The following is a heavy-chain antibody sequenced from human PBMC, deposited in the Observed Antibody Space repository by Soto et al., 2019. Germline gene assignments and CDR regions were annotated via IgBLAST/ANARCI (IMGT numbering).Heavy chain of an antibody. CDR1: GFTFKNYW. J-gene: IGHJ4*02. CDR2: IDEDGSEK. CDR3: ARGGKDFAY. D-gene: IGHD3-10*01. V-gene: IGHV3-7*01. Sequence: PGGSLRLSCAVSGFTFKNYWMSWVRQAPGKGLEWVANIDEDGSEKYSVDSLKGRFTISRDNAKNSLYLQMNSLRGEDKAVYYCARGGKDFAYWGQGTLVTVYS.